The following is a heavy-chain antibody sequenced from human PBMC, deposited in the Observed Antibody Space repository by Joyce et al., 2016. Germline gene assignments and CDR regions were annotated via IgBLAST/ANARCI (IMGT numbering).Heavy chain of an antibody. J-gene: IGHJ3*02. D-gene: IGHD3-16*01. V-gene: IGHV3-53*01. CDR2: IYSVSLIYNGGSA. Sequence: EVQLVESGGGLIQPGGSLRISCAASGFSVSRNYMSWVRQAPGKGREGVSVIYSVSLIYNGGSAYYADSVKGRFTISRDSSKNTVFLQMNTLRAEDTAVYYCARGMGAFDIWGRGTMVTVS. CDR3: ARGMGAFDI. CDR1: GFSVSRNY.